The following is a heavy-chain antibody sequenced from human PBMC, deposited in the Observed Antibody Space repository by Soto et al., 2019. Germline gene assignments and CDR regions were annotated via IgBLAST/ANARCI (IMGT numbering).Heavy chain of an antibody. Sequence: QLQLQESGPGLVKPSETLSLTCTVSGDSISSSDYYWGWIRQPPGKGLEGIGSIYYTGTTYYTPSLQSRFAISVDTSKNQFSLKLNSVTAADTAVYYCARRTVNIRTFYSGLKTNCFDFWGQGTLVTVSS. CDR2: IYYTGTT. CDR3: ARRTVNIRTFYSGLKTNCFDF. CDR1: GDSISSSDYY. J-gene: IGHJ4*02. V-gene: IGHV4-39*01. D-gene: IGHD6-19*01.